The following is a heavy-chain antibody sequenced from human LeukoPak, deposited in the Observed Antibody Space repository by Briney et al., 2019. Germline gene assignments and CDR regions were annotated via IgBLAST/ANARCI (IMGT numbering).Heavy chain of an antibody. J-gene: IGHJ4*02. CDR3: ARAYYHDSSDYYFPLDY. CDR1: GYTFTSYG. D-gene: IGHD3-22*01. Sequence: ASVKVSCKASGYTFTSYGISWVRQAPGQGLEWMGWISAHNGNTNYAQKLQGRVTMTTDTSTSTVYMELSSLRSEDTAVYYCARAYYHDSSDYYFPLDYWGQGTLVTVSS. V-gene: IGHV1-18*01. CDR2: ISAHNGNT.